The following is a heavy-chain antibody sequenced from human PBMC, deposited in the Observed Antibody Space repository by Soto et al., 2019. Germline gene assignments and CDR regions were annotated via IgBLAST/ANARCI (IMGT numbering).Heavy chain of an antibody. D-gene: IGHD3-10*01. J-gene: IGHJ4*02. CDR2: INAGNGRT. CDR3: ARDSGKYFDNPAQIEY. V-gene: IGHV1-3*01. CDR1: AYTFTSYS. Sequence: ASVKVSCKASAYTFTSYSIHWVRQAPGQRLEWLGWINAGNGRTKYSQKFQVRMTITRDTYASATYMELSSLTSEDTAVYYCARDSGKYFDNPAQIEYWGQGTLVSVSS.